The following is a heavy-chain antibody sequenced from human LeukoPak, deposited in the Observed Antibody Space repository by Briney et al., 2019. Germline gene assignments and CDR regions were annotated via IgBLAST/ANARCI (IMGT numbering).Heavy chain of an antibody. CDR1: EYIFSNYW. Sequence: GESLKISCKGSEYIFSNYWIGWVRQMPGKGLEWMGIIYPADSDTKYSPSFQGQVTISADKSINTAYLQWSSLKASDTAMYYCASLSYFDSWSGFDYWGQGTLVTVSS. D-gene: IGHD3-3*01. J-gene: IGHJ4*02. V-gene: IGHV5-51*01. CDR2: IYPADSDT. CDR3: ASLSYFDSWSGFDY.